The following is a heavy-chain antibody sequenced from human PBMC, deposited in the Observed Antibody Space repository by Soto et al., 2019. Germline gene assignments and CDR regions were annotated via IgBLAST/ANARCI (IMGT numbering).Heavy chain of an antibody. D-gene: IGHD1-1*01. CDR1: GGTFSSYT. V-gene: IGHV1-69*02. CDR3: ARDSAGTTFWWFDP. Sequence: QVQLVQSGAEVKKPGTSVKVSCKASGGTFSSYTISWVRQAPGHGLEWMGRIIPILSIANYAKKFQVRITISANKSTSTAYMELSSMRSEDTAVYYCARDSAGTTFWWFDPWGQGTLVTVSS. J-gene: IGHJ5*02. CDR2: IIPILSIA.